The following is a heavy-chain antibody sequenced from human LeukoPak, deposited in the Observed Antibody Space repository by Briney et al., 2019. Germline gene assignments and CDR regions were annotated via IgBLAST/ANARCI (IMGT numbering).Heavy chain of an antibody. CDR3: AKDGFCSSTSCYPNHFDY. CDR2: ISYDGSNE. Sequence: GGSLRLSCAASGFLFSRFGMHWVRQAPGKGLEWVALISYDGSNEYYADSVKGRFNISRDNSKNTLYLQMNSLRAEDTAVYYWAKDGFCSSTSCYPNHFDYWGQGTLVTVSS. D-gene: IGHD2-2*01. J-gene: IGHJ4*02. V-gene: IGHV3-30*18. CDR1: GFLFSRFG.